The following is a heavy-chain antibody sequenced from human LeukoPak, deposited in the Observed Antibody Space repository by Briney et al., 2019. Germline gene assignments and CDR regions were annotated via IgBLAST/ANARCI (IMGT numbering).Heavy chain of an antibody. Sequence: GGSLRLSCAASGFTVSSNYMSWVRQAPGKGLEWVSAISGSGGSTYYADSVKGRFTVSRDNSKNTLYLQMNSLRAEDTAVYYCAKEDSGWYSRGYFDYWGQGTLVTVSS. D-gene: IGHD6-19*01. J-gene: IGHJ4*02. CDR1: GFTVSSNY. CDR2: ISGSGGST. CDR3: AKEDSGWYSRGYFDY. V-gene: IGHV3-23*01.